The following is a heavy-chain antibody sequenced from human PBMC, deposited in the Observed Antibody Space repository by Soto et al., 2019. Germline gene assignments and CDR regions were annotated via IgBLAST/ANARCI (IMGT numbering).Heavy chain of an antibody. Sequence: QVQLVQSGAEVQKPGASVKVSCEASGYPFTAFDINWVRQAAGQGLEWMGWMNPSSGDSAFAQRFQDRITMTRTTSISTAYMELSRLTSDDTAVYYCVRQPGGVATPGDDYWGQGTLVTVSS. CDR3: VRQPGGVATPGDDY. V-gene: IGHV1-8*01. CDR2: MNPSSGDS. J-gene: IGHJ4*02. CDR1: GYPFTAFD. D-gene: IGHD2-15*01.